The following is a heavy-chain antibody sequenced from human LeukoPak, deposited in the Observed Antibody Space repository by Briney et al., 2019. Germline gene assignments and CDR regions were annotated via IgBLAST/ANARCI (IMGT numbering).Heavy chain of an antibody. V-gene: IGHV4-38-2*01. J-gene: IGHJ5*02. CDR2: IYHSGST. D-gene: IGHD4-17*01. CDR1: GYSISSGYY. Sequence: PSDTLSLTCAVSGYSISSGYYWGWIRPPPGKGLEWIGSIYHSGSTYYNPSLKSRVTISVDTSKNQFSLKLSSVTAADTAVYYCARSNGDYNWFDPWGQGALVTVSS. CDR3: ARSNGDYNWFDP.